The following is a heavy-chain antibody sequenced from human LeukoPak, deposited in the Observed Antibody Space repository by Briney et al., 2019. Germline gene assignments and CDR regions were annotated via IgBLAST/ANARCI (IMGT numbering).Heavy chain of an antibody. V-gene: IGHV4-34*01. CDR1: GGSFSGYY. J-gene: IGHJ4*02. CDR2: INHSGST. CDR3: ARGPPYYYGSGSYYTRIRQAHFDY. D-gene: IGHD3-10*01. Sequence: SETLSLTCAVYGGSFSGYYWSWIRQPPGKGLEWIGEINHSGSTNYNPSLKSRVTISVDTSKNQFSLKLSSVTAADTALYYCARGPPYYYGSGSYYTRIRQAHFDYWGQGTLVTVSS.